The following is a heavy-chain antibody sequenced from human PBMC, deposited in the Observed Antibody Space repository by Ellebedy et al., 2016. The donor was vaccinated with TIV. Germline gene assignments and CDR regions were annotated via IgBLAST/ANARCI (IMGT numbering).Heavy chain of an antibody. CDR2: IYYSGNT. Sequence: SETLSLTCSVSGASISSSTYYWGWIRQPPGKGLEWIGTIYYSGNTYYNPSFKSRVTISVDTSKNQFSLKLSSVTAADTAVYYCARSLLIFSFDKCYFDFWGRGTLVTVSS. CDR1: GASISSSTYY. D-gene: IGHD3/OR15-3a*01. CDR3: ARSLLIFSFDKCYFDF. V-gene: IGHV4-39*01. J-gene: IGHJ2*01.